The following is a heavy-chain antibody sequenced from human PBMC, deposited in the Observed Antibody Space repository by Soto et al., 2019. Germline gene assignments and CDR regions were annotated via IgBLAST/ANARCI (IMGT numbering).Heavy chain of an antibody. V-gene: IGHV3-74*01. CDR3: TRGYDYVWGVY. D-gene: IGHD3-16*01. J-gene: IGHJ4*02. CDR2: INSDGSST. CDR1: GFTFSSYW. Sequence: EVHLVESGGGLVQPGGSLRLSCEASGFTFSSYWMYWVRQVPGKGLVWVSRINSDGSSTSYADSVKGRFTISRDNAKNTLYLQMNSMRADDTAVYYCTRGYDYVWGVYWGQGTLVTVSS.